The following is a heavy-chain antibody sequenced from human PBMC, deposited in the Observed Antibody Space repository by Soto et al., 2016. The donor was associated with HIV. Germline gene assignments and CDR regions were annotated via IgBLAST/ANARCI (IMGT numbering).Heavy chain of an antibody. J-gene: IGHJ4*02. CDR1: GYTFTSHG. D-gene: IGHD3-10*02. V-gene: IGHV1-18*01. Sequence: QVQLVQSGAEVKKPGASVKVSCKASGYTFTSHGITWVRQAPGQGLEWMGWISTYDANTKYAQKFQGRVIMTTDTSTSTAYMELRTLKSEDTAVYYCARDPPYHDVDGGDFWAEGTLVTVSS. CDR3: ARDPPYHDVDGGDF. CDR2: ISTYDANT.